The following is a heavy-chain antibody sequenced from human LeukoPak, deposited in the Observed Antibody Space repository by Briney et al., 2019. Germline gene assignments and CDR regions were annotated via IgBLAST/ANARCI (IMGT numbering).Heavy chain of an antibody. D-gene: IGHD6-25*01. Sequence: GKSLRLSCAASGFTFTRYDMHWVRQAPGKGLEWVAVVSNDETNKDYGNSVKGRFTISRDNSKNTLYLQMNSLRAEDTAVYYCANIIRKYTSGYFYFDSWGQGTLVTVSS. CDR3: ANIIRKYTSGYFYFDS. V-gene: IGHV3-30*04. J-gene: IGHJ4*02. CDR1: GFTFTRYD. CDR2: VSNDETNK.